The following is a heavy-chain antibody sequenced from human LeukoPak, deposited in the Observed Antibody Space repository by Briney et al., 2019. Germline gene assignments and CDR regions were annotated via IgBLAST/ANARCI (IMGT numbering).Heavy chain of an antibody. CDR1: GFTSSSYG. CDR3: ARGDNYDSSGTYWYFDL. Sequence: GGSLRLSCAASGFTSSSYGMSWVRQAPGKGLEWVSYISSSGSTIYYTDSVKGRFTISRDNAKNSLYLQMNSLRAEDTAVYYCARGDNYDSSGTYWYFDLWGRGTLVTVSS. J-gene: IGHJ2*01. CDR2: ISSSGSTI. D-gene: IGHD3-22*01. V-gene: IGHV3-48*04.